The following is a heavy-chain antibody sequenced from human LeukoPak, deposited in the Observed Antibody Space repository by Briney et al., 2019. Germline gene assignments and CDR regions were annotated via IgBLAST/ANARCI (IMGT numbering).Heavy chain of an antibody. CDR3: ARDPGGGGAKGHNWFDP. V-gene: IGHV3-74*01. Sequence: GGSLRLSCAASGFTFSSYWMHWVRQAPGKGLVWLSRIKSDGSSTIYADSVKGRFTISRDNAKNTLYLQMNSLRAEDTAVYYCARDPGGGGAKGHNWFDPWGQGTLGTVSS. D-gene: IGHD2-21*01. CDR1: GFTFSSYW. J-gene: IGHJ5*02. CDR2: IKSDGSST.